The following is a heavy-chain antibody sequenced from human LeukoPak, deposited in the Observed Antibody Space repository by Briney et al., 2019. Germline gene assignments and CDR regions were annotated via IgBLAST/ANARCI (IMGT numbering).Heavy chain of an antibody. Sequence: PGGSLRLSCAASGFTFTSYAMSWVRQAPGKGLEWVSAISGSGGSTYYADSVKGRFTISRDNSKNTLYLQMNSLRAEDTAVYYCANPPAPDYYGSGSYYNDNYWGQGTLVTVSS. V-gene: IGHV3-23*01. D-gene: IGHD3-10*01. CDR1: GFTFTSYA. CDR2: ISGSGGST. J-gene: IGHJ4*02. CDR3: ANPPAPDYYGSGSYYNDNY.